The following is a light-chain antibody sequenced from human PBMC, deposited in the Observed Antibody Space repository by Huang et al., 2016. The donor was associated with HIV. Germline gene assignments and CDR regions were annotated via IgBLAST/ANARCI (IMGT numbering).Light chain of an antibody. CDR3: QQYNTYLYT. J-gene: IGKJ2*01. CDR2: KAS. CDR1: QSISSW. Sequence: DIQMTQSPSTLSASVGDRVTITCRASQSISSWLAWYQQKPGKAPNLLISKASDLESGVPSRFSGSGSGTEFTLTISSLQPDDFATYYCQQYNTYLYTFGQGTKLEIK. V-gene: IGKV1-5*03.